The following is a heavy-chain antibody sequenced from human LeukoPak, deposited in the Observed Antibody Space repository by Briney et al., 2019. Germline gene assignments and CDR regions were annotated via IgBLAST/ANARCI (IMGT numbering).Heavy chain of an antibody. CDR2: ISWNSGSI. D-gene: IGHD2-21*02. CDR1: GFTFDDYA. J-gene: IGHJ4*02. Sequence: GGSLRLSCAASGFTFDDYAMHWVRQAPGKGLEWVSGISWNSGSIGYADSVKGRFTISRDNAKNSLYLQMNSLRAEDTAVYYCARDAGGDPYFDYWGQGTLVTVSS. V-gene: IGHV3-9*01. CDR3: ARDAGGDPYFDY.